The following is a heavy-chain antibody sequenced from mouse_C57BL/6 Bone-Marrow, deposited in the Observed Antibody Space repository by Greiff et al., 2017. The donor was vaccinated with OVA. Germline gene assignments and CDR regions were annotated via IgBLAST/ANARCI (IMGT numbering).Heavy chain of an antibody. V-gene: IGHV5-6*02. CDR1: GFTFSSYG. D-gene: IGHD2-5*01. CDR2: ISSGGSYT. Sequence: EVKVVESGGDLVKPGGSLKLSCAASGFTFSSYGMSWVRQTPDKRLEWVATISSGGSYTYYPDSVKGRFTISRDNAKNTLYLQMSSLKSEDTAMYYCARRPRYYSNYGDYAMDYWGQGTSVTVSS. CDR3: ARRPRYYSNYGDYAMDY. J-gene: IGHJ4*01.